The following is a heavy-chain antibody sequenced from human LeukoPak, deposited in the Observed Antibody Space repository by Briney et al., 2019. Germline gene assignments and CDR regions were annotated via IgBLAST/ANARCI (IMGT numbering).Heavy chain of an antibody. CDR1: GYTFTSYY. CDR3: ARDLVGAQSRDY. V-gene: IGHV1-46*03. J-gene: IGHJ4*02. Sequence: GASVKVSCKASGYTFTSYYMHWVRQAPGQGLEWMGIINPSGGGTSYAQKLQGRVTMTRDTSTSTVYMELSSLRSEDTAVYYCARDLVGAQSRDYWGQRTLVTVSS. CDR2: INPSGGGT. D-gene: IGHD1-26*01.